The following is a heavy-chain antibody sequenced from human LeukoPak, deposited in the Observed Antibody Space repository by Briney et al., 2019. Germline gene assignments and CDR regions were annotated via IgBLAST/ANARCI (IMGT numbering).Heavy chain of an antibody. J-gene: IGHJ4*02. CDR3: ARSLDGYSDYENYFDY. D-gene: IGHD5-12*01. CDR2: IWYDGSNK. Sequence: PGGSLRLSCAASGFTFSSYGMHWVRQAPGKGLEWVAVIWYDGSNKYYADSVKGRFTISRDNSKNTLYLQMNSLRAEDTAVYYCARSLDGYSDYENYFDYWGQGTLVTVSS. CDR1: GFTFSSYG. V-gene: IGHV3-33*01.